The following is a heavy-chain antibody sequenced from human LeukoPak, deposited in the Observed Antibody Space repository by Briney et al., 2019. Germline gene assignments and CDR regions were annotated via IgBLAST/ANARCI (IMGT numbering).Heavy chain of an antibody. Sequence: SETLSLTCTVSGGSISSSSYYWGWIRQPPGKGLEWIGSIYYSGSTNYNPSLKSRVTISVDTSKNQFSLKLSSVTAADTAVYYCARSGTAMVQWGVSRGRLDYWGQGTLVTVSS. J-gene: IGHJ4*02. V-gene: IGHV4-39*07. CDR1: GGSISSSSYY. D-gene: IGHD5-18*01. CDR3: ARSGTAMVQWGVSRGRLDY. CDR2: IYYSGST.